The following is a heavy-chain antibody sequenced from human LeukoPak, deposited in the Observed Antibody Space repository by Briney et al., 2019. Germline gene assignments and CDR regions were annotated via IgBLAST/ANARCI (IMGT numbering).Heavy chain of an antibody. Sequence: SETLSLTCAVYGGSFSGYYWGWIRQPPGKGLEWIGSIYNSGSTYYNPSLKSRVTVSVDRTKNQFSLKLNSVTAADTAVYYCARHVASYDFDYWGQGTLVTVSS. D-gene: IGHD2-21*01. CDR1: GGSFSGYY. CDR2: IYNSGST. V-gene: IGHV4-39*01. J-gene: IGHJ4*02. CDR3: ARHVASYDFDY.